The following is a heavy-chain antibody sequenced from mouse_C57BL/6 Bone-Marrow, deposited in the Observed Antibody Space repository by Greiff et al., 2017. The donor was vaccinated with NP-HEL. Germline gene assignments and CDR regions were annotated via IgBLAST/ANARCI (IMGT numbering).Heavy chain of an antibody. V-gene: IGHV1-15*01. CDR1: GYTFTDYE. Sequence: VQLQQSGAELVRPGASVTLSCKASGYTFTDYEMHWVKQTPVHGLEWIGAIDPETGGTAYNQKFKGKAILTADKSSSTAYMELRSLTSEDSAVYYGTSAPDGYYEDFDYWGQGTTLTVSS. D-gene: IGHD2-3*01. CDR2: IDPETGGT. J-gene: IGHJ2*01. CDR3: TSAPDGYYEDFDY.